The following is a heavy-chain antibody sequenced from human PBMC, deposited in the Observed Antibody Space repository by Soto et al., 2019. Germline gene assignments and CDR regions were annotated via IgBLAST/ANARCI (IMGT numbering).Heavy chain of an antibody. V-gene: IGHV4-59*01. J-gene: IGHJ6*03. CDR1: GGSISSYY. CDR3: ARIPAAKYYYYYYMDV. Sequence: SETLSLTCTVSGGSISSYYWSWIRQPPGKGLEWIGYIYYSGSTNYNPSLKSRVTISVDTSKNQFSLKLSSVTAADTAVYYCARIPAAKYYYYYYMDVWGKGTTVTVSS. D-gene: IGHD2-2*01. CDR2: IYYSGST.